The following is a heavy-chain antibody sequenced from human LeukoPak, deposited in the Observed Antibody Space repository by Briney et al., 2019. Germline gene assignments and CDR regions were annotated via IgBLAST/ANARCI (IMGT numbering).Heavy chain of an antibody. D-gene: IGHD2-2*01. J-gene: IGHJ4*02. Sequence: SVKVSCKASGGTFSSYAISWVRQAPGQGLEWMGGIIPIFGTANYAQKFQGRVTITTDESTSTAYMELSSLRSEDTAVYYCARGGRVLGKYCSSTSCYGGHYWGQGTLVTVSS. CDR1: GGTFSSYA. CDR3: ARGGRVLGKYCSSTSCYGGHY. CDR2: IIPIFGTA. V-gene: IGHV1-69*05.